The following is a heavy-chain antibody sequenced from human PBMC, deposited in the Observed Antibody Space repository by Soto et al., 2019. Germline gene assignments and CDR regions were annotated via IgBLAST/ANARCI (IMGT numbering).Heavy chain of an antibody. J-gene: IGHJ4*02. CDR2: IGTSGATT. Sequence: PGGSLRLACAASGFTFSNHGMSWVRQAPGKGLEWVSSIGTSGATTYYADSVKGRFTISRDNSKNTLSLQMNSLRAEDTAVYYCAKLRNSYGSDFWGQGTLVTVSS. CDR3: AKLRNSYGSDF. V-gene: IGHV3-23*01. CDR1: GFTFSNHG. D-gene: IGHD5-18*01.